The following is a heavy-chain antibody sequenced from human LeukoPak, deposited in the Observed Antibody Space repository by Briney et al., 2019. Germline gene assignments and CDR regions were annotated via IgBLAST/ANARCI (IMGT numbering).Heavy chain of an antibody. V-gene: IGHV3-21*01. CDR1: GFTFSSYS. J-gene: IGHJ3*02. CDR3: ARDVSGSYYNVDAFDI. Sequence: NAGGSLRLSCAASGFTFSSYSMNWVRQAPGKGLEWVSSISSSSSCIYYADSMKGRFTISRDNAKNSLYLQMNSLRAEDTALYYCARDVSGSYYNVDAFDIWGQGTMVTVSS. D-gene: IGHD1-26*01. CDR2: ISSSSSCI.